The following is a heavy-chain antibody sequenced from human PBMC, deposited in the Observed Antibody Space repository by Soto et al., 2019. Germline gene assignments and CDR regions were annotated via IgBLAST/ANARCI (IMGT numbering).Heavy chain of an antibody. J-gene: IGHJ6*02. D-gene: IGHD2-2*01. CDR3: ARGWGYASGRGYYYYYYGMDV. Sequence: GASVKVSCKASGGTFSSYAISWVRQAPGQGLEWMGGIIPIFGTANYAQKFQGRVTITADESTSTAYMELSSLRSEDTAVYYCARGWGYASGRGYYYYYYGMDVWGQGTTVTVSS. CDR2: IIPIFGTA. CDR1: GGTFSSYA. V-gene: IGHV1-69*13.